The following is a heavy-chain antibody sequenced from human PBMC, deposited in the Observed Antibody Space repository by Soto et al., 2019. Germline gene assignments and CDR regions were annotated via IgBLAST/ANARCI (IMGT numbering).Heavy chain of an antibody. D-gene: IGHD6-19*01. CDR1: GFTFSSYA. V-gene: IGHV3-23*01. CDR3: AKGEGRRWLVVLPNWFDP. CDR2: ISGSGGST. Sequence: EVQLLESGGGLVQPGGSLRLSCAASGFTFSSYAMSWVRQAPGKGLEWVSAISGSGGSTYYADSVKGRFTISRDNSKNTLYLQMNSLRAEDTAVYYCAKGEGRRWLVVLPNWFDPWGQGTLVTVSS. J-gene: IGHJ5*02.